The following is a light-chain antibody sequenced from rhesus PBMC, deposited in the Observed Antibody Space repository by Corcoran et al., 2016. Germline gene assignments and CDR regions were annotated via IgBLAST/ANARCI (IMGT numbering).Light chain of an antibody. V-gene: IGKV1-69*01. CDR1: QGSSNW. J-gene: IGKJ1*01. CDR2: RES. Sequence: DIQMTQSPSSRSASVGDRGTIAGRACQGSSNWLAWYQQKPGKAPKLLIYRESKLETGVPSRFSGSGYGTDFTLTISGLQPENVATYTCQQNDQSPPWAFGQGTKVQIK. CDR3: QQNDQSPPWA.